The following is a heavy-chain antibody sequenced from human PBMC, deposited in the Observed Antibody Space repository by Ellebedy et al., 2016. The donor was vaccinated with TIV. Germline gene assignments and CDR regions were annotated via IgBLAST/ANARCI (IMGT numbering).Heavy chain of an antibody. CDR1: GFTFSGSA. Sequence: GESLKISCAASGFTFSGSAMHWVRQASGKGLEWVGRIRSKANSYATAYAASVKGRFTISRDDSKNTAYLQMNSLKTEDTAVYYCTEPGFDYWGQGTLVTVSS. CDR3: TEPGFDY. CDR2: IRSKANSYAT. J-gene: IGHJ4*02. V-gene: IGHV3-73*01. D-gene: IGHD1-14*01.